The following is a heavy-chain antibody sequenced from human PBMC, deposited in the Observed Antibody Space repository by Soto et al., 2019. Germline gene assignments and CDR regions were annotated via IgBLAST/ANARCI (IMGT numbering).Heavy chain of an antibody. V-gene: IGHV4-59*01. D-gene: IGHD3-10*01. CDR2: IHYTGRT. J-gene: IGHJ5*02. Sequence: SETLSLTCTVSGVSINSYYWTWIRQPPGKELEWIGYIHYTGRTNCNPSLRSRVTMSVDTSKNQFSLRLSSVTAADTAIYYCARDLTIGGFFDPGGQGTLVTVSS. CDR1: GVSINSYY. CDR3: ARDLTIGGFFDP.